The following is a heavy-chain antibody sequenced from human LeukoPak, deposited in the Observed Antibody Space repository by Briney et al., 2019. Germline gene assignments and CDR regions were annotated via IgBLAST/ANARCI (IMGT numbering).Heavy chain of an antibody. D-gene: IGHD6-19*01. J-gene: IGHJ5*01. V-gene: IGHV4-4*07. CDR2: IYTGGST. CDR1: GDFRDIDY. CDR3: AKDLGINTGWFGFDS. Sequence: PSETLSLTCSVSGDFRDIDYLSWIRQPAGKGLEWIGRIYTGGSTNYNPSLKTRVSMSLDKSKKEVSLNLTSVTAADTAVYYCAKDLGINTGWFGFDSWGQGTLVTVSS.